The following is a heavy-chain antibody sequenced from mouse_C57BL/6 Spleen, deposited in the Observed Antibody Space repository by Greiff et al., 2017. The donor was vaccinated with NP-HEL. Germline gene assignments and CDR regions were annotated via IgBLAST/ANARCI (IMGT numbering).Heavy chain of an antibody. CDR1: GYAFSSYW. J-gene: IGHJ1*03. CDR2: IYPGDGDT. Sequence: VQLQQSGAELVKPGASVKISCKASGYAFSSYWMNWVKQRPGKGLEWIGQIYPGDGDTNYNGKFKGKATLTADKSSSTAYMQLSSLTSEDSAVYFCARLDGNYGYWYFDVWGTGTTVTVSS. D-gene: IGHD2-1*01. V-gene: IGHV1-80*01. CDR3: ARLDGNYGYWYFDV.